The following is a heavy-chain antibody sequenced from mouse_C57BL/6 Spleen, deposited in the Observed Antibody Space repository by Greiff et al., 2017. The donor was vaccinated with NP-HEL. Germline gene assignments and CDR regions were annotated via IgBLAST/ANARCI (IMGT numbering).Heavy chain of an antibody. CDR2: IDPNSGGT. J-gene: IGHJ4*01. CDR1: GYTFTSYW. D-gene: IGHD2-3*01. V-gene: IGHV1-72*01. Sequence: VQLQQPGAELVKPGASVKLSCKASGYTFTSYWMHWVKQRPGRGLEWIGRIDPNSGGTKYNEKFKSKATLTVDKPSSTAYMQLSSLTSEDSAVYYCARPFYDGYYVGYAMDYWGQGTSVTVSS. CDR3: ARPFYDGYYVGYAMDY.